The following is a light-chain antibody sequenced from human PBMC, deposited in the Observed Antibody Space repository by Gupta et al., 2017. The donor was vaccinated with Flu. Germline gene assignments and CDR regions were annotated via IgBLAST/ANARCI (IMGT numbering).Light chain of an antibody. CDR3: SAWDISQAVWV. CDR1: SNNIGNQG. J-gene: IGLJ3*02. Sequence: TGTITGPGNSNNIGNQGVAWLQQHPGTPPKLLTYRNNNRPAGISERFSASRSGKTASLIISGLQPEDEADYYCSAWDISQAVWVFGGGTKLTVL. CDR2: RNN. V-gene: IGLV10-54*04.